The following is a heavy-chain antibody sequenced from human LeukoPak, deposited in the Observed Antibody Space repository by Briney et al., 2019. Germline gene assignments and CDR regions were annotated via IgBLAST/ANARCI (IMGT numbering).Heavy chain of an antibody. CDR1: GGTFSSYA. CDR2: IIPIFGTA. J-gene: IGHJ4*02. V-gene: IGHV1-69*05. Sequence: ASVKVSCKASGGTFSSYAISWVRQAPGQGLEWMGGIIPIFGTANYAQKFQGRVTITTDESTSTAYMELSSLRSEDTAAYYCARSTSDYYGSSLRFDYWGQGTLVTVSS. CDR3: ARSTSDYYGSSLRFDY. D-gene: IGHD3-10*01.